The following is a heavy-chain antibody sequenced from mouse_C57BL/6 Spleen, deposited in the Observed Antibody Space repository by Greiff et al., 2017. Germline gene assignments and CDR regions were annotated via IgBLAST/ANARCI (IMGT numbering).Heavy chain of an antibody. CDR1: GYAFSSSW. V-gene: IGHV1-82*01. Sequence: QVQLKQSGPELVKPGASVKISCKASGYAFSSSWMNWVKQRPGKGLEWIGRIYPGDGDTNYNGKFKGKATLTADKSSSTAYMQLSSLTSEDSAVYVCARSGGYGAALAYWGQGNLVTVSA. D-gene: IGHD2-2*01. CDR2: IYPGDGDT. J-gene: IGHJ3*01. CDR3: ARSGGYGAALAY.